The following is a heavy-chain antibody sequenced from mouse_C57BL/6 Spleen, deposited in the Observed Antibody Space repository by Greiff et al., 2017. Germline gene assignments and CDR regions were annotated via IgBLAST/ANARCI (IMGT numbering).Heavy chain of an antibody. CDR3: TRSMVSFDY. V-gene: IGHV1-39*01. D-gene: IGHD2-3*01. CDR1: GYSFTDYN. Sequence: VQLQQSGPELVKPGASVKISCKASGYSFTDYNMNWVKQSHGKSLEWIGVINPNYGTTNYNQKFKGKATLTVDQSSSTAYMHLHSLSSEDSAVYCCTRSMVSFDYWGQGTTLTVSS. CDR2: INPNYGTT. J-gene: IGHJ2*01.